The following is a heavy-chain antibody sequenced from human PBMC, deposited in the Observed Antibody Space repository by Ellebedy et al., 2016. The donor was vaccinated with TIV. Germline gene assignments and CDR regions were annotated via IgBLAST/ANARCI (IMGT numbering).Heavy chain of an antibody. CDR1: GFTFGDFA. Sequence: PGGSLRLSCVASGFTFGDFAIHWVRQAPGKGLEWLSVISGDGRITYYADSVRGRFTLTRDNSKNKLYLQMNRLTTEDTAVYYCAKGSSSGFNYDRVGFDDWGQGTLVTVSS. CDR3: AKGSSSGFNYDRVGFDD. D-gene: IGHD3-22*01. V-gene: IGHV3-23*01. CDR2: ISGDGRIT. J-gene: IGHJ4*02.